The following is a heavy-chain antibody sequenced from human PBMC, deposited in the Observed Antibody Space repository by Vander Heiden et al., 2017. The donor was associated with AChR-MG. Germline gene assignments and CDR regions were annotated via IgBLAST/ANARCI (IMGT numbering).Heavy chain of an antibody. V-gene: IGHV3-30*18. Sequence: QVQLVESGGGVVQPGRSLRLSCAASGFTFSSYGMHWVRQAPGKGLEWVAVISYDGSNKYYADSVKGRFTISRDNSKNTLYLQMNSLRAEDTAVYYCAKDRAVVKPAPFDYWGQGTLVTVSS. D-gene: IGHD2-15*01. CDR3: AKDRAVVKPAPFDY. J-gene: IGHJ4*02. CDR1: GFTFSSYG. CDR2: ISYDGSNK.